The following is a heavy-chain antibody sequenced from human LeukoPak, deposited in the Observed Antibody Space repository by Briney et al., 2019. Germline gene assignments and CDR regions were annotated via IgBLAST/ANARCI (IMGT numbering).Heavy chain of an antibody. Sequence: PSETLSLTCSVSGGSISTASSYWAWIRQSPGKGLEWIASSYYGGGSYYDPSLKSRLRISIDTSKNQFSLKLTSVSAADTAVYYCARHPDFSPFEHWGQGTLVTVSS. CDR3: ARHPDFSPFEH. V-gene: IGHV4-39*01. CDR2: SYYGGGS. J-gene: IGHJ4*02. CDR1: GGSISTASSY.